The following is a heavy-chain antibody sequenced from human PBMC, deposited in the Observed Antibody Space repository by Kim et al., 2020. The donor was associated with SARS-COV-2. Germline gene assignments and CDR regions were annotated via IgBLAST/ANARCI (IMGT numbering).Heavy chain of an antibody. CDR2: ISAYNGNT. Sequence: ASVKVSCKASGYTFTSYGISWVRQAPGQGLEWMGWISAYNGNTNYAQKLQGRVTMTTDTSTSTAYMELRSLRSDDTAVYYCATCLAAAGPVAGTPLTSRSYGMDVWGQGTTVTVSS. J-gene: IGHJ6*02. CDR3: ATCLAAAGPVAGTPLTSRSYGMDV. D-gene: IGHD6-13*01. CDR1: GYTFTSYG. V-gene: IGHV1-18*04.